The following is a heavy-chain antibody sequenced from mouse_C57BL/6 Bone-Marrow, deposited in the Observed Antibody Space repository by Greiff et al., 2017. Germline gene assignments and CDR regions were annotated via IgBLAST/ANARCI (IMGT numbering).Heavy chain of an antibody. CDR2: IDPANGNT. D-gene: IGHD2-3*01. Sequence: EVQLVESVAELVRPGASVKLSCTASGFNIKNTYMNWVKQRPEQGLEWIGRIDPANGNTKYAPKFQGKATITADTSSNTAYLQLSSLTSEDTAIYYCARAHFYDGYYGYFDYWGQGTTLTVSS. CDR3: ARAHFYDGYYGYFDY. J-gene: IGHJ2*01. CDR1: GFNIKNTY. V-gene: IGHV14-3*01.